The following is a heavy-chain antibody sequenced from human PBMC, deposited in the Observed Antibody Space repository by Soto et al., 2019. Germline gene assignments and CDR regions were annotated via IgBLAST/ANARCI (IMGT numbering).Heavy chain of an antibody. D-gene: IGHD6-6*01. Sequence: QVQLVESGGGVVQPGRSLRLSCAASGFTFSSYGMHWVRQAPGKGLEWVAVIWYDGSNKYYADSVKGRFTISRDNSKNPLYLQMTSLRAEDTAVYYCAGGVGSSAHYYYYYMDVWGKGTTVTVSS. J-gene: IGHJ6*03. CDR3: AGGVGSSAHYYYYYMDV. CDR1: GFTFSSYG. V-gene: IGHV3-33*01. CDR2: IWYDGSNK.